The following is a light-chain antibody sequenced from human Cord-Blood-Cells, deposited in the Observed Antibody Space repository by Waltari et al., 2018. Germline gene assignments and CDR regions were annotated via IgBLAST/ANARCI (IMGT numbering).Light chain of an antibody. CDR3: CSYAGSSTYV. J-gene: IGLJ1*01. CDR1: SSDFGSYNL. V-gene: IGLV2-23*02. Sequence: QSALTQPASVSGSPGQSLTISCTGPSSDFGSYNLVSWYQQHPGKAPKLMIYEVSKRPSGVSNRFSGSKSGNTASLTISGLQAEDEADYYCCSYAGSSTYVFGTGTKVTVL. CDR2: EVS.